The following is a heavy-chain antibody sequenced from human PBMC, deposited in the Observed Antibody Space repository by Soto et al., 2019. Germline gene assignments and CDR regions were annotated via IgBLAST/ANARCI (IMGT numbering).Heavy chain of an antibody. D-gene: IGHD3-22*01. Sequence: QVQLVESVGGVVQPGRSLRLSCAASGFTFSSYGMHWVRQAPGKGLEWVAVISYDGSNKYYADSVKGRFTISRDNSKNTLYLQMNSLRAEDTAVYYCAKMTNYYDSSALDYWGQGTLVTVSS. CDR1: GFTFSSYG. CDR3: AKMTNYYDSSALDY. CDR2: ISYDGSNK. V-gene: IGHV3-30*18. J-gene: IGHJ4*02.